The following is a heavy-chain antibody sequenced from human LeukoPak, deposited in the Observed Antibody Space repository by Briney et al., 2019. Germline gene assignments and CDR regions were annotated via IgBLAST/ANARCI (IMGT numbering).Heavy chain of an antibody. CDR2: IYYSGST. CDR1: GGSISSSSYY. D-gene: IGHD2-15*01. V-gene: IGHV4-39*02. CDR3: ARCLGYCIGGSCYSYYFDY. J-gene: IGHJ4*02. Sequence: SETLSLTCTVSGGSISSSSYYWGWIRQPPGKGLEWIGSIYYSGSTYYNPSLKSRVTISVDTSKNHFSLKLSSVTAADTAVYSCARCLGYCIGGSCYSYYFDYWGQGTLVTVSS.